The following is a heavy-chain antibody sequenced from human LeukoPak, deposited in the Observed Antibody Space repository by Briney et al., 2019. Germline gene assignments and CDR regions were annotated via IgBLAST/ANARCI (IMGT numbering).Heavy chain of an antibody. V-gene: IGHV1-8*01. D-gene: IGHD2-15*01. J-gene: IGHJ5*02. CDR2: MNPNSGNT. CDR3: ARGSVAYCSGGSCYSFGFDP. CDR1: GYTFISYD. Sequence: ASVKVSCKASGYTFISYDINWVRQATGQGLEWMGWMNPNSGNTGYAQKFQGRVTMTRNTSISTAYMELSSLRSEDTAVYYCARGSVAYCSGGSCYSFGFDPWGQGTLVTVSS.